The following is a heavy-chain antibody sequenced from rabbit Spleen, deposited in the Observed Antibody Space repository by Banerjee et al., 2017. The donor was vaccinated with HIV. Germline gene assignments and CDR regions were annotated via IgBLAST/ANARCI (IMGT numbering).Heavy chain of an antibody. J-gene: IGHJ4*01. CDR2: IYTGSGGT. D-gene: IGHD5-1*01. Sequence: EESGGDLVKPEGSLTLTCTASGFSFSSSDWVCWVRQAPGKGLEWIGCIYTGSGGTYYANWVNGRFTISKTSSTTVTLQMTGLRDADTATYFCATSGSFFKLWGPGTLVTVS. CDR3: ATSGSFFKL. CDR1: GFSFSSSDW. V-gene: IGHV1S45*01.